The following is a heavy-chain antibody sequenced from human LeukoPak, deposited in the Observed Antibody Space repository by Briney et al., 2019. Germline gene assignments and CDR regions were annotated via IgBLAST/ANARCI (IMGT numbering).Heavy chain of an antibody. CDR2: IYSGGST. D-gene: IGHD4-17*01. Sequence: GGSLRLSCAASGFTVSSNYMSWVRQAPGKGLEWVSVIYSGGSTYYADSVKGRFTISRDNSKNTLYLQMNSLRAKDTAVYYCARELYGDYVYAFDIWGQGTMVTVSS. J-gene: IGHJ3*02. CDR3: ARELYGDYVYAFDI. CDR1: GFTVSSNY. V-gene: IGHV3-53*01.